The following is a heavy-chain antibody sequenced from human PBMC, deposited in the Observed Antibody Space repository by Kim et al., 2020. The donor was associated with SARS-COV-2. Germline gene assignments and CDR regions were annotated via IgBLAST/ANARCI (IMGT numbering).Heavy chain of an antibody. V-gene: IGHV3-49*04. Sequence: GGSMRLSCTTSGFNFRDYGLVWVRQAPGKGLEWVGLIRIKAYGETTEYAASVKRRFTISRDDSKGIAYLQMNSLKTEDTAVYYCCREPGSDWNYDFEYWGQGTLVTVSS. CDR1: GFNFRDYG. J-gene: IGHJ4*02. D-gene: IGHD1-7*01. CDR2: IRIKAYGETT. CDR3: CREPGSDWNYDFEY.